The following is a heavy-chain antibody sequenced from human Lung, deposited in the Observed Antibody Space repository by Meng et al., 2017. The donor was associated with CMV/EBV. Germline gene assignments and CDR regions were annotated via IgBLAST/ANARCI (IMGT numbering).Heavy chain of an antibody. CDR1: GGSISSYF. D-gene: IGHD7-27*01. CDR3: ARGLTREVAWGFDP. V-gene: IGHV4-59*01. J-gene: IGHJ5*02. Sequence: SCTVSGGSISSYFWSWIWQPPGKGLEWIGYIYYSGSTNYNPSLKSRVTISVDTSKNQFSLKLSSVAAADTAVYYCARGLTREVAWGFDPWGQGTXVTVSS. CDR2: IYYSGST.